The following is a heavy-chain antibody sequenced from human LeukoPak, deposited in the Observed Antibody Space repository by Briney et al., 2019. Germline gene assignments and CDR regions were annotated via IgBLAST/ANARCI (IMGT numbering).Heavy chain of an antibody. V-gene: IGHV3-21*01. D-gene: IGHD6-19*01. CDR3: ARVAVAGPTGWFDS. CDR1: GFTFSSYS. CDR2: ISSSSSYI. Sequence: GGSLRLSCAASGFTFSSYSMNWVRQAPGKGLEWVSSISSSSSYIYYADSVKGRFSISRDNVDNVVHLQMSSLRNEDTAFYYCARVAVAGPTGWFDSWGQGTLVTVSS. J-gene: IGHJ5*01.